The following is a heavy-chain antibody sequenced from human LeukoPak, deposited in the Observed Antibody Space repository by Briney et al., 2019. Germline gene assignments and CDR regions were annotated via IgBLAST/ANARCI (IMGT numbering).Heavy chain of an antibody. CDR1: GFSFSRYT. CDR2: ISSSSTTI. CDR3: AKDRPGWGDRGNDY. D-gene: IGHD2-21*01. V-gene: IGHV3-48*01. Sequence: GGSLRLSCAASGFSFSRYTMSWVRQAPGKGLEWISYISSSSTTIKYADSVKGRFIISRDNAKNTLYLQMNSLRAEDTAVYYCAKDRPGWGDRGNDYWGQGTLVTVSS. J-gene: IGHJ4*02.